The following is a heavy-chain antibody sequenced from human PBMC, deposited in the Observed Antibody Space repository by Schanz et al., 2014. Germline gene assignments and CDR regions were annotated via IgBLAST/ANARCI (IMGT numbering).Heavy chain of an antibody. CDR3: ARRITGTHHNPYYHGMDV. Sequence: VQLVESGGGLVQPGGSLRLSCAGSGFSFSDYGMHWVRRAPGKGLEWVAFIRYDGSNQYYADSVKGRFTISRDNSKNALYLQMNSLRAEDTAVYYCARRITGTHHNPYYHGMDVWGQGTTVTVSS. CDR2: IRYDGSNQ. CDR1: GFSFSDYG. D-gene: IGHD1-20*01. J-gene: IGHJ6*02. V-gene: IGHV3-33*08.